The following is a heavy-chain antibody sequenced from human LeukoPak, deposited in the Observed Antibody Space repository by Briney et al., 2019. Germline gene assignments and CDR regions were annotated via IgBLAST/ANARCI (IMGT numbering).Heavy chain of an antibody. CDR3: ARERVVVVAATLYYYYGMDV. J-gene: IGHJ6*02. Sequence: AGGSLRLSCAASGFTFSSCWMSWVRQAPGKGLEWVANIKQDGSEKYYVDSVKGRFTISRDNAKNSLYLQMNSLRAEDTAVYYCARERVVVVAATLYYYYGMDVWGQGTTVTVSS. D-gene: IGHD2-15*01. CDR2: IKQDGSEK. V-gene: IGHV3-7*01. CDR1: GFTFSSCW.